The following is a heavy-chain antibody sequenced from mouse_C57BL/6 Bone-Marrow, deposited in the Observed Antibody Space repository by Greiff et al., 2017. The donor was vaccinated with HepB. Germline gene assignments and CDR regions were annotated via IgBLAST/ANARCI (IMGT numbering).Heavy chain of an antibody. Sequence: VQLQQSGAELVRPGASVKLSCTASGFNFTDDYMHWVKQRPEQGLEWIGWIDPENGDTEYASKFQGKATITADTSSNTAYLQLSSLTSEDTAVYYSTTSLTTTFAYWGQGTLVTVSA. V-gene: IGHV14-4*01. D-gene: IGHD1-1*01. CDR1: GFNFTDDY. J-gene: IGHJ3*01. CDR2: IDPENGDT. CDR3: TTSLTTTFAY.